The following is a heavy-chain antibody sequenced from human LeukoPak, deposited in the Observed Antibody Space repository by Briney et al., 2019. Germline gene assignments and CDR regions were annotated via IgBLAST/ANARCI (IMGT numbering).Heavy chain of an antibody. CDR1: GFTFSGYG. V-gene: IGHV3-33*01. CDR2: IWYDGSNK. Sequence: GRSLRLSCAASGFTFSGYGMHWVRQAPGKGLEWVAVIWYDGSNKYYADSVKGRFTISRDNSKNTLYLQMNSLRAEDTAMYYCARDSYYDHSGGDFDYWGQGTLVTVSS. CDR3: ARDSYYDHSGGDFDY. D-gene: IGHD3-22*01. J-gene: IGHJ4*02.